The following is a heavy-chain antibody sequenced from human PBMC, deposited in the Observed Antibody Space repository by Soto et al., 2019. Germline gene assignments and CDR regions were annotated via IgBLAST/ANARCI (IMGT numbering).Heavy chain of an antibody. D-gene: IGHD2-2*01. J-gene: IGHJ4*02. CDR2: ISAYNGNT. CDR3: ARVETYPGVDY. V-gene: IGHV1-18*01. CDR1: GYTFTSYG. Sequence: QVQLVQSGAEVKKPGASVKVSCKASGYTFTSYGISWVRQAPGQGLEWMGWISAYNGNTTYAQKLQGRVTMTTDTPTSTADMELRSLRSDDTAVYYGARVETYPGVDYGGQGTLVTVSS.